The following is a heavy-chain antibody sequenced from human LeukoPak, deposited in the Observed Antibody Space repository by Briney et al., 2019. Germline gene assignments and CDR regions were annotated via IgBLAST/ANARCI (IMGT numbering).Heavy chain of an antibody. V-gene: IGHV3-23*01. J-gene: IGHJ4*02. CDR2: ISGSGGST. CDR3: AKGPLIEVAGTTWDY. D-gene: IGHD6-19*01. Sequence: GGSLRLSCAASGFTVSNNYMNWVRQPPGKGLEWVSAISGSGGSTYYADSVKGRFTISRDNSKNTLYLQMNSLRAEDTAVYYCAKGPLIEVAGTTWDYWGQGTPVTVSS. CDR1: GFTVSNNY.